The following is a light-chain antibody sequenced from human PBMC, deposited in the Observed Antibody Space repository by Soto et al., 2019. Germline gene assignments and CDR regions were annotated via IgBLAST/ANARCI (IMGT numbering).Light chain of an antibody. V-gene: IGKV1-33*01. CDR1: QDISNY. Sequence: IQMTQSPSSLSASVGDRVTITCQASQDISNYLNWYQQKPGKAPKLLIYDASNLETGVPSRFSGSGSGTEFTLTISSLQPDDFATYYCQQYNSYPITFGQGTRLEIK. CDR3: QQYNSYPIT. J-gene: IGKJ5*01. CDR2: DAS.